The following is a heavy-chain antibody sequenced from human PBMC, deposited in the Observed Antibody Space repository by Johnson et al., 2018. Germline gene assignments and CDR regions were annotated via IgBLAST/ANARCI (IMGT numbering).Heavy chain of an antibody. CDR1: GFTFSSYW. Sequence: VQLVQSGGGLVQRGGSLRLSCAASGFTFSSYWMHWVRQAPGEGLVWVSCINSDGSSTTYADSVKGRFTISRDNAKNTLYRQRNSLRVEDTAVYYCARDLGDAVDIWGQGTMVTVSS. J-gene: IGHJ3*02. CDR3: ARDLGDAVDI. D-gene: IGHD7-27*01. CDR2: INSDGSST. V-gene: IGHV3-74*01.